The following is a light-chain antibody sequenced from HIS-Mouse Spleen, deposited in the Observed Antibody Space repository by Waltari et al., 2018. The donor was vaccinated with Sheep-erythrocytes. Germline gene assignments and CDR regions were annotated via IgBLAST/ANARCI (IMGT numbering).Light chain of an antibody. J-gene: IGKJ3*01. V-gene: IGKV3-20*01. CDR3: QQYGSSPFT. Sequence: ELVLTQSPGTLSLSPGERAILSCRASQSVSSSYLAWYQQKPGQAPRLLIYGASSRATGIPDRFSGSGSGTDFTLTISRLEPEDFAVYYCQQYGSSPFTFGPGTKVDIK. CDR2: GAS. CDR1: QSVSSSY.